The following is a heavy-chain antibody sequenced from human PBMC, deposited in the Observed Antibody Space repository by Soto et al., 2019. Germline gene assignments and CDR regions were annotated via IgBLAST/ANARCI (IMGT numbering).Heavy chain of an antibody. Sequence: ASVKVSCKASGYTFTSYGISWVRQAPGQGLEWMGWISAYNGNTNYAQKLQGRVTMTTDTSTSTAYMELRSLRSDDTAVYYCARNKVGATGRGYYYYGMDVWGQGTTVTVSS. CDR3: ARNKVGATGRGYYYYGMDV. CDR1: GYTFTSYG. CDR2: ISAYNGNT. D-gene: IGHD1-26*01. V-gene: IGHV1-18*04. J-gene: IGHJ6*02.